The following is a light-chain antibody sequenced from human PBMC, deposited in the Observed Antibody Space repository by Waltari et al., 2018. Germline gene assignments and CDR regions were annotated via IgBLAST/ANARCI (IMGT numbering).Light chain of an antibody. CDR1: QSISSW. V-gene: IGKV1-5*03. J-gene: IGKJ1*01. CDR2: KAS. CDR3: QQYNSYYTWT. Sequence: DIQMTQSPSTLSASVGDRVTITCRASQSISSWLAWYQQKPGQAPKLLIYKASSLESGVPSRFRGSGSETEFTLTISGLQPDDFATYYGQQYNSYYTWTFGQGTKVEIK.